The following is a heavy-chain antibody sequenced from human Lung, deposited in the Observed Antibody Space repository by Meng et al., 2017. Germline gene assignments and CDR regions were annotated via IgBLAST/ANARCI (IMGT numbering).Heavy chain of an antibody. V-gene: IGHV4-59*08. CDR2: VYYNGNT. J-gene: IGHJ4*02. CDR3: ARQARRSGAWTFFDY. CDR1: GGSLSGYY. D-gene: IGHD1-1*01. Sequence: QVQLQESGPGLVNPSETLSHTCPVSGGSLSGYYWSWIRQPPGKGLEWIGYVYYNGNTNYNPSLKSRVTISVDTSKNQFSLSLNSVTAADTAVYYCARQARRSGAWTFFDYWGQGTLVTVSS.